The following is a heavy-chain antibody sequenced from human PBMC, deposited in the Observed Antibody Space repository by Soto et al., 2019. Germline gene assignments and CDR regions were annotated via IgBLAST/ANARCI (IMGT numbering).Heavy chain of an antibody. V-gene: IGHV3-30*18. CDR3: AKSDYDHYFDWGSPSY. CDR1: GFSFSACA. D-gene: IGHD3-9*01. Sequence: QVQLVESGGGVVQPGRSLRLSCAVSGFSFSACAMHWVRQAPGKGLESVAVISDDGNSKDYADSVKGRFTISRDNSENNLYLKMNSLRGEATSVYYCAKSDYDHYFDWGSPSYGGQGILVTVSS. J-gene: IGHJ4*02. CDR2: ISDDGNSK.